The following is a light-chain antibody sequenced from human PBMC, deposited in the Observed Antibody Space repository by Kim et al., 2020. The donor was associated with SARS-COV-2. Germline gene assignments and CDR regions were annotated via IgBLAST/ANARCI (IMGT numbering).Light chain of an antibody. J-gene: IGKJ2*01. CDR1: QSISTY. CDR2: TAS. CDR3: QQSYDTPYT. V-gene: IGKV1-39*01. Sequence: DIQMTQFSSSLSASVGDRVTISCRASQSISTYLNWYQQTPGKAPKLLIHTASNLQSGVPSRFSGSGSGTDCTLTISSLQPEDFATYYCQQSYDTPYTFGQGTKLEI.